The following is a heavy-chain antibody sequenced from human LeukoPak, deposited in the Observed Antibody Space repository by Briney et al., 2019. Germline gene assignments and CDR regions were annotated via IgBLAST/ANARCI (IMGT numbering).Heavy chain of an antibody. CDR1: GYTFTGYY. V-gene: IGHV1-2*02. Sequence: ASVKVSCKASGYTFTGYYMHWVRQAPGQGLEWMGWINPNSGGTNYAQKFQGRVTMTRDTSISAAYMELSRLRSDDTAVYYCARGPASYCSSTSCYLSYWFDPWGQGTLVIVSS. D-gene: IGHD2-2*01. CDR2: INPNSGGT. CDR3: ARGPASYCSSTSCYLSYWFDP. J-gene: IGHJ5*02.